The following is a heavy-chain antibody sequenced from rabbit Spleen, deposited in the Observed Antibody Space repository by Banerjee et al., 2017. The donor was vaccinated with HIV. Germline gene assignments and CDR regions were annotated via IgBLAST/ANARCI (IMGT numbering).Heavy chain of an antibody. CDR1: GVSFSGDSY. V-gene: IGHV1S40*01. Sequence: QSLEESGGDLVKPGASLTLTCIASGVSFSGDSYMCWVRQAPGKGLEWIACIDTGSSGFTYFASWAKGRFTISKTSSTTVTLQVTSLTAADTATYFCTRDDGSGHYIDGYFNLWGPGPSSPS. J-gene: IGHJ4*01. CDR3: TRDDGSGHYIDGYFNL. CDR2: IDTGSSGFT. D-gene: IGHD1-1*01.